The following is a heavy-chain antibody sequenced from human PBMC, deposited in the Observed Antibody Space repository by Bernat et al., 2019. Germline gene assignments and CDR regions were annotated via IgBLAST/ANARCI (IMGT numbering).Heavy chain of an antibody. CDR3: ARARTVTNFYFDY. D-gene: IGHD4-11*01. V-gene: IGHV3-33*08. Sequence: VQVVESGGGLVKPGGSLRLSCAASGFNINSYWTTWVRQAPGKGLEWVAVIWYDGSNKYYADSVKGRFTISRDNSKNTLYLQMNSLRAEDTAVYYCARARTVTNFYFDYWGQGTLVTVSS. CDR1: GFNINSYW. J-gene: IGHJ4*02. CDR2: IWYDGSNK.